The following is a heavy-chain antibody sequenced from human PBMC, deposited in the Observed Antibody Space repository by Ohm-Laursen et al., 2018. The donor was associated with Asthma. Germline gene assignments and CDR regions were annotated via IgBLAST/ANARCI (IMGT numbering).Heavy chain of an antibody. Sequence: GSLRLSCAASGFTFSSYSMNWVRQAPGKGLEWVSSISSSSSYIYYADSVKGRFTISRDNAKNSLYLQMNSLRAEDTAVYYCASRSSGPDDSSGYHIIWGQGTMVTVSS. CDR1: GFTFSSYS. CDR3: ASRSSGPDDSSGYHII. CDR2: ISSSSSYI. V-gene: IGHV3-21*01. J-gene: IGHJ3*02. D-gene: IGHD3-22*01.